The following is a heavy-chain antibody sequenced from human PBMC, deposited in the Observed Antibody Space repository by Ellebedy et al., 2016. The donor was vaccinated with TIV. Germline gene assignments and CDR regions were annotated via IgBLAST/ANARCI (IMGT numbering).Heavy chain of an antibody. CDR2: IYSTGST. J-gene: IGHJ6*02. V-gene: IGHV4-4*07. Sequence: MPSETLSLTCSVSGSSISSGYYWIWIRQPAGRGLEWIGRIYSTGSTNYNPSLKSRVSMSIDTSTNQFSLRLRSVTAADTAVYYCARDRDREVSDVWGQGTTVTVSS. CDR3: ARDRDREVSDV. D-gene: IGHD5/OR15-5a*01. CDR1: GSSISSGYY.